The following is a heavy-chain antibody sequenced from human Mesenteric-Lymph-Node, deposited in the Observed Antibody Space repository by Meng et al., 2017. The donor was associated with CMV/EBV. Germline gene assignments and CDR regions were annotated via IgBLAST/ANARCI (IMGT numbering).Heavy chain of an antibody. D-gene: IGHD6-13*01. Sequence: SETLSLTCTVSGGSVSSGNYYWSWIRQPPGKGLEWIGYIYYSGSTNYNPSLKSRVTISIDTSKNQFSLKLTSVTAADTAVYYCARFYSTSFLFDYWGQGSLVTVSS. J-gene: IGHJ4*02. CDR2: IYYSGST. CDR1: GGSVSSGNYY. V-gene: IGHV4-61*01. CDR3: ARFYSTSFLFDY.